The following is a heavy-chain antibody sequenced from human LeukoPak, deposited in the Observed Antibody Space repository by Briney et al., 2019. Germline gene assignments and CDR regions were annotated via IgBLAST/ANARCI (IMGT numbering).Heavy chain of an antibody. D-gene: IGHD3-9*01. CDR1: GGSISSYY. CDR2: IYYSGST. CDR3: ARRHYDILTGYYPKGDDAFDI. J-gene: IGHJ3*02. Sequence: SETLSVTCTVSGGSISSYYWSWIRQPPGKGLEWIGYIYYSGSTNYTPSLKSRVTISVDTSKNQFSLKLSSVTAADTAVYYCARRHYDILTGYYPKGDDAFDIWGQGTMVTVSS. V-gene: IGHV4-59*08.